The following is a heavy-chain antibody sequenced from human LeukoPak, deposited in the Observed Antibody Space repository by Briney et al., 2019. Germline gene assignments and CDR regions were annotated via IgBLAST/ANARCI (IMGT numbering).Heavy chain of an antibody. J-gene: IGHJ3*02. CDR2: IFPTFGTA. V-gene: IGHV1-69*13. D-gene: IGHD6-13*01. CDR1: GGTLNNFA. Sequence: ASVKVSCKASGGTLNNFALRWVRQAPGQGLEWMGGIFPTFGTATYTQKFQGRVTITADESTRTAYMELSSLRSDDTAVYYCARGPHTSSWYKHPFDIWGQGTVVVVSS. CDR3: ARGPHTSSWYKHPFDI.